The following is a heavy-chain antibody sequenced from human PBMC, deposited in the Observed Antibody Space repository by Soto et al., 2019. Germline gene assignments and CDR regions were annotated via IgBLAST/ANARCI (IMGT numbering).Heavy chain of an antibody. J-gene: IGHJ6*02. Sequence: ASVKVSCKASGYIFTSYYIHWVRQAPGQGLEWMGWINPFDGSRMFAQSFQGRVTMTTDTSTSTVHMEVRSLRSDDTAVYFCAREGVAPYYYSGMDVWGQGPPVTVSS. CDR3: AREGVAPYYYSGMDV. V-gene: IGHV1-46*01. CDR2: INPFDGSR. CDR1: GYIFTSYY. D-gene: IGHD5-12*01.